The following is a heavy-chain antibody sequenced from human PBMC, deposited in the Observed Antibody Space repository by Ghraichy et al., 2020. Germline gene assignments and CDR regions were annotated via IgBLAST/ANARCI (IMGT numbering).Heavy chain of an antibody. Sequence: LTCAASGFTFSSYGMHWVRQAPGKGLEWVAVIWYDGSNKYYADSVKGRFTISRDNSKNTLYLQMNSLRAEDTALYYCARAGYGSGSYYFDYWGQGTLVTVSS. CDR3: ARAGYGSGSYYFDY. V-gene: IGHV3-33*01. CDR2: IWYDGSNK. D-gene: IGHD3-10*01. CDR1: GFTFSSYG. J-gene: IGHJ4*02.